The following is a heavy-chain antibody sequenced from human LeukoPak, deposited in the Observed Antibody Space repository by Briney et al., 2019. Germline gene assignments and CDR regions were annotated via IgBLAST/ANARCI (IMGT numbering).Heavy chain of an antibody. Sequence: ASVKVSCKASGYTFTSYGISWVRQAPGQGLEWMGWISAYNGNTNYAQKLQGRVTMTTDTSTSTAYMELSSLRSEDTAVYYCARGIVDTAMVEVELSDWGQGTLVTVSS. CDR3: ARGIVDTAMVEVELSD. CDR1: GYTFTSYG. V-gene: IGHV1-18*01. J-gene: IGHJ4*02. CDR2: ISAYNGNT. D-gene: IGHD5-18*01.